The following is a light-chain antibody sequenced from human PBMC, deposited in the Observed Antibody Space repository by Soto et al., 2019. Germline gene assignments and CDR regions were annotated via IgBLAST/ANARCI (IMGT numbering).Light chain of an antibody. Sequence: QSALTQAASVSGSPGQSITISCTGTSSDVDGYNSVSWYQQRPGKAPKLMIYDVSNRPSGVSNRFSGSKSGNTASLTISGLQAEDEADYYCSSYTSSSTLFGTGTKVTVL. CDR3: SSYTSSSTL. CDR2: DVS. V-gene: IGLV2-14*01. CDR1: SSDVDGYNS. J-gene: IGLJ1*01.